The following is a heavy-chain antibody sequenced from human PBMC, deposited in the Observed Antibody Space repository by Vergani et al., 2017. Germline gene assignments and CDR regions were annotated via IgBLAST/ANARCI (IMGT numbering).Heavy chain of an antibody. D-gene: IGHD3-3*01. Sequence: QVQLQESGPGLVTPSQTLSLTCSVSGGSFSSDNVYWTWIRQPAGKGLEWIGRIYTSGSTEYNPSLKSRVTISIDTSENVISLRLTSVTAADTALYHCARHGGSGNYYHLFDSWGQGTLVIVSS. CDR3: ARHGGSGNYYHLFDS. V-gene: IGHV4-61*02. CDR1: GGSFSSDNVY. CDR2: IYTSGST. J-gene: IGHJ4*02.